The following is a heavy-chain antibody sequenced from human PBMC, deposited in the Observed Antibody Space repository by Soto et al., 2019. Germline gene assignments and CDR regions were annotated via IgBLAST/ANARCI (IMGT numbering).Heavy chain of an antibody. CDR2: INWNGGST. Sequence: EVQLVESGGGVVRPGGSLRLSCAASGFTFDDYGMSWVRQAPGKGLEWVSGINWNGGSTGYADSVKGRFTISRDNAKNSLDLEMNSLSAEDTALYYCGSGIGGAMACGMAVWGQGTTVTDSS. CDR1: GFTFDDYG. CDR3: GSGIGGAMACGMAV. V-gene: IGHV3-20*04. D-gene: IGHD1-26*01. J-gene: IGHJ6*02.